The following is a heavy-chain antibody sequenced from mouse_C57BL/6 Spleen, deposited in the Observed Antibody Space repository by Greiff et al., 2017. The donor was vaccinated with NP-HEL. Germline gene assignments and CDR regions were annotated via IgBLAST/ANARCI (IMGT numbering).Heavy chain of an antibody. Sequence: QVQLKQPGTELVKPGASVKLSCKASGYTFTSYWMHWVKQRPGQGLEWIGNINPSNGGTNYNEKFKSKATLTVDKSSSTAYMQLSSLTSEDSAVYYCARGDYGRGWFAYWGQGTLVTVSA. CDR2: INPSNGGT. CDR1: GYTFTSYW. V-gene: IGHV1-53*01. J-gene: IGHJ3*01. CDR3: ARGDYGRGWFAY. D-gene: IGHD1-1*01.